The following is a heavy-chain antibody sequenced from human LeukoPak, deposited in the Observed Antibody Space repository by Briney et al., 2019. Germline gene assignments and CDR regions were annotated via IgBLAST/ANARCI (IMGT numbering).Heavy chain of an antibody. CDR3: ARDGYSGSDAL. D-gene: IGHD5-12*01. Sequence: PSETLSLTCSVSGDSISSSSYYWSWIRQPPGKGLEWIGYHSGSTNYNPSLKSRVTISVDTSQNQFYLKLSSVTAADTAVYYCARDGYSGSDALWGQGTLVTVSS. J-gene: IGHJ4*02. CDR1: GDSISSSSYY. V-gene: IGHV4-61*01. CDR2: HSGST.